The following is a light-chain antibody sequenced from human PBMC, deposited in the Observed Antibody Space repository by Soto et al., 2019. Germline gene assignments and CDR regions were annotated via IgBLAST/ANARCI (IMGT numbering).Light chain of an antibody. V-gene: IGLV2-14*03. CDR3: SSYTGSNTWV. Sequence: QSALTQPASVSGSPGQSITISCTGTSSDVGAYLYVSWYQQHPGKAPKVMIYDITNRPSGVSNRFSGSRSGNTASLTISGLQAEDEADYYCSSYTGSNTWVFGGGTKVTVL. J-gene: IGLJ3*02. CDR2: DIT. CDR1: SSDVGAYLY.